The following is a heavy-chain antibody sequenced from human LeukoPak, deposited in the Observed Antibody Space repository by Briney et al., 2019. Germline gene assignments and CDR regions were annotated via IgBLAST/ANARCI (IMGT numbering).Heavy chain of an antibody. CDR1: GFTFSSYA. CDR2: ISGSGGST. CDR3: EKSPKGGATSSFDY. D-gene: IGHD3-16*01. J-gene: IGHJ4*02. Sequence: PGGSLRLSCAASGFTFSSYAMSWVRQAPGKGLEWVSAISGSGGSTYYADSVKGRFTISRDNSKNSLDLQMNSLRVEDTAVYYCEKSPKGGATSSFDYWGQGPLATVSS. V-gene: IGHV3-23*01.